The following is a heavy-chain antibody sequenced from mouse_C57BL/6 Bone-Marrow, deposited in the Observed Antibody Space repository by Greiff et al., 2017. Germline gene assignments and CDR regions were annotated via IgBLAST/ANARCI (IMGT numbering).Heavy chain of an antibody. CDR1: GYTFTDYY. V-gene: IGHV1-26*01. CDR2: INPNNGGT. CDR3: ARGNPDY. Sequence: EVQLQQSGPELVKPGASVKISCKASGYTFTDYYMNWVKQSHGKSLEWIGDINPNNGGTSYNQKFKGKATLTVDKSSSTAYMERRSLTSEDSAVYYCARGNPDYWGQGTTLTVSS. D-gene: IGHD2-1*01. J-gene: IGHJ2*01.